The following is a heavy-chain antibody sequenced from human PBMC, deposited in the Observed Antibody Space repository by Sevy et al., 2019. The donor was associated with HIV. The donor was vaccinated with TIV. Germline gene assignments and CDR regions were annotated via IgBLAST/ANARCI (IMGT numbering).Heavy chain of an antibody. CDR2: ISHDGSNK. CDR1: GLTLSSCG. V-gene: IGHV3-30*18. D-gene: IGHD3-9*01. CDR3: AKDFTGFYGMDV. Sequence: GGSLRLSCAASGLTLSSCGMHWARQAPGKGLEWVAVISHDGSNKYYAESVKGRFTISRDTSKNTLYLQMNSLRAEDTAVYYCAKDFTGFYGMDVWGQGTTVTVSS. J-gene: IGHJ6*02.